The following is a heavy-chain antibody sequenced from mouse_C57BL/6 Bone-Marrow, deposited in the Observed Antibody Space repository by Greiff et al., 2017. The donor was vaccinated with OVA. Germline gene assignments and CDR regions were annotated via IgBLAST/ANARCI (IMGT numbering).Heavy chain of an antibody. J-gene: IGHJ2*01. Sequence: QVQLQQSGAELVRPGASVKLSCKASGYTFTDYYINWVKQRPGQGLEWIARIYPGSGNTYYNEKFKGKATLTAEKSSSTAYMQLSSLTSEDSAVYFCARGGITTVVDYWGQGTTLTVST. D-gene: IGHD1-1*01. CDR1: GYTFTDYY. CDR2: IYPGSGNT. V-gene: IGHV1-76*01. CDR3: ARGGITTVVDY.